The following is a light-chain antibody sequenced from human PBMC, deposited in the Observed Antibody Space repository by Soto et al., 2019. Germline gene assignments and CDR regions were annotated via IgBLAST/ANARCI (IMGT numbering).Light chain of an antibody. CDR3: QQYNSYWT. V-gene: IGKV1-5*01. CDR2: DAS. CDR1: QSISTR. Sequence: DIQMTQSPSTLSASVGDRVTITCRASQSISTRLAWYQQKPGKAPKLLIYDASSLESGVPSRFSGSASGTEFTLTISSLQPDDFATYYCQQYNSYWTFGQGTKVDIK. J-gene: IGKJ1*01.